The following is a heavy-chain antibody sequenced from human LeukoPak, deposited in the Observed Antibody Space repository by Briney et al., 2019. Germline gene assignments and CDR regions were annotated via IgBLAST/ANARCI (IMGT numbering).Heavy chain of an antibody. J-gene: IGHJ4*02. CDR3: ARISECRLLNC. D-gene: IGHD2-2*01. Sequence: SETLSLTCAVSGASISSSNWWSWVRQPPGKGLEWIGEVYHSGSTNYNPSLRSRVTISVDKSKNQFSLKLTSVTAADTAVYYCARISECRLLNCWGQGTLVTVSS. V-gene: IGHV4-4*02. CDR1: GASISSSNW. CDR2: VYHSGST.